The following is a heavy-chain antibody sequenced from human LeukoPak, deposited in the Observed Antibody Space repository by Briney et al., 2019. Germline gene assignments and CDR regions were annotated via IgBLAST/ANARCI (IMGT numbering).Heavy chain of an antibody. CDR1: GGSISSGVYY. D-gene: IGHD3-22*01. CDR2: IYYSGST. Sequence: TSETLSLTCTVSGGSISSGVYYWSWIRQHPGKGLEWIGYIYYSGSTYYNPSLKSRVTISVDTSKNQFSLKLSSVTAADTAVYYCARYRYYYDSSGYKEFDPWGQGTLVTVSS. CDR3: ARYRYYYDSSGYKEFDP. V-gene: IGHV4-31*03. J-gene: IGHJ5*02.